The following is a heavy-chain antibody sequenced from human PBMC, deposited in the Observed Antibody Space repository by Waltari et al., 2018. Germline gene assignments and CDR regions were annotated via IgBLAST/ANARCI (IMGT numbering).Heavy chain of an antibody. V-gene: IGHV1-24*01. J-gene: IGHJ5*02. Sequence: QVQLVQSGAEVKKPGASVKVSCKVSGYTLTELSMHWVRQAPGKGLEWMGGFDPEDGETSYEQKFQGRVTMTEDTSTDTAYMELSSLRSEDTAVYYCATGPGGAALIGWFDPWGQGTLVTVSS. D-gene: IGHD6-6*01. CDR3: ATGPGGAALIGWFDP. CDR2: FDPEDGET. CDR1: GYTLTELS.